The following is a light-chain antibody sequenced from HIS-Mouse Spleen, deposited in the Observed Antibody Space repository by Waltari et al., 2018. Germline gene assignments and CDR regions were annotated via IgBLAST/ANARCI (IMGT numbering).Light chain of an antibody. Sequence: SYELTQPPSVSVSPGQTARITCSGDALPNKYAYWYQQKSGQAPVLFIYEDSKRPPGIPERFSGSSSGTMATLTISGAQVEDEADYYCYSTDSSGNHRVFGGGTKLTVL. CDR1: ALPNKY. V-gene: IGLV3-10*01. CDR3: YSTDSSGNHRV. J-gene: IGLJ2*01. CDR2: EDS.